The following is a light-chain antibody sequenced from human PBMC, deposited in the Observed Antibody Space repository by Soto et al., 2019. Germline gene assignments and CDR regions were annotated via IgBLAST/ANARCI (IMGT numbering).Light chain of an antibody. CDR1: QSVSTY. CDR3: QQLYRYPIT. J-gene: IGKJ5*01. V-gene: IGKV1-39*01. Sequence: DIQMTQSPSSLSASVGDRVTITCRAGQSVSTYLNWYQQKPGKAPKLLIYAASSLQSGVPSRFSGSGSGTDGTITISSLQPEDCETYDCQQLYRYPITFGQGTRLEIK. CDR2: AAS.